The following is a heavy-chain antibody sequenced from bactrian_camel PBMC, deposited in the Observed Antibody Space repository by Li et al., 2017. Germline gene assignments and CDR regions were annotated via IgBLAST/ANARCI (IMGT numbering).Heavy chain of an antibody. V-gene: IGHV3S40*01. CDR1: GFPLTTCA. CDR2: IRADGTT. Sequence: VQLVESGGDSVQPGGSLRLSCVASGFPLTTCAMNWYRQAAGKQREWVSAIRADGTTAYADSVKGRFTISRDKDKYAVNLQMDSLKPEDTAMYSCQPTTTCSHPYLLGQGTQVTVS. J-gene: IGHJ4*01. D-gene: IGHD2*01.